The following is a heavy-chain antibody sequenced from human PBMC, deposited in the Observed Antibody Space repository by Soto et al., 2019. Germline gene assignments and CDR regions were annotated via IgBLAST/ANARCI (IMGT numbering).Heavy chain of an antibody. CDR3: ARIRANDYEIDY. CDR1: GFTFGFYW. V-gene: IGHV3-7*03. CDR2: IKRDGSEQ. D-gene: IGHD4-17*01. J-gene: IGHJ4*02. Sequence: PGGSLRLSCAASGFTFGFYWMTWVRQAPGKGLEWVANIKRDGSEQYYVDSVKGRFTISRDNAKNSVFLQMNSLRAVDTAIYYCARIRANDYEIDYWGQGTLVTLSS.